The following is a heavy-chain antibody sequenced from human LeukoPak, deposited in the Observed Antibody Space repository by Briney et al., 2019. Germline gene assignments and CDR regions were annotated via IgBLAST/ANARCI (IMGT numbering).Heavy chain of an antibody. CDR1: GGSISSYY. D-gene: IGHD6-13*01. J-gene: IGHJ6*02. Sequence: SETLSLPCTVSGGSISSYYWSWIRQPAGKGLEWVGRIYTSGSTHHNPSLKSRVTMSVGTFKNQFSLKLSSVTAADAAVYYCARDLRVAAAGNYYCYCMDVWGQGTTVSVSS. CDR2: IYTSGST. CDR3: ARDLRVAAAGNYYCYCMDV. V-gene: IGHV4-4*07.